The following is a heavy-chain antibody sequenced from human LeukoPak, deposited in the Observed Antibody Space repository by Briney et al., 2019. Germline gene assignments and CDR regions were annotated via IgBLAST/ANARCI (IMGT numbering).Heavy chain of an antibody. Sequence: ASVKVSCKASGGTFSSYAISWVRQAPGQGLEWMGWINPNTGATNYAQKFQDWVTMTRDTSTSTAYMELSRLTSDDTVVFYCARASYTNRWYGMDVWGQGTTVTVSS. V-gene: IGHV1-2*04. D-gene: IGHD3-16*01. CDR2: INPNTGAT. J-gene: IGHJ6*02. CDR1: GGTFSSYA. CDR3: ARASYTNRWYGMDV.